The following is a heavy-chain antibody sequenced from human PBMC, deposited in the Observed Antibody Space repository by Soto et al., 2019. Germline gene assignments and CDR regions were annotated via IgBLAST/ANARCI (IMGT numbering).Heavy chain of an antibody. CDR3: ARDQYDFWSGYSPAPWYYYGMDV. J-gene: IGHJ6*02. CDR2: IISSISYI. D-gene: IGHD3-3*01. V-gene: IGHV3-21*01. Sequence: GGSLRLSCAASGFTFSSYSMNWVRQAPGKGLEWVSSIISSISYIYYADSVKGRFTISRDNAMNSLYLQMNSLRAEDTAVYYCARDQYDFWSGYSPAPWYYYGMDVWGQGTTVTVSS. CDR1: GFTFSSYS.